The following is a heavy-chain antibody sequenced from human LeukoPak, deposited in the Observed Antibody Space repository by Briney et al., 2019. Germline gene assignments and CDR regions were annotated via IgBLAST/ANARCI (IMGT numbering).Heavy chain of an antibody. D-gene: IGHD2-2*01. J-gene: IGHJ4*02. CDR3: ARDLPALIPVY. V-gene: IGHV4-59*12. CDR2: IYYSGST. CDR1: GGSISSYY. Sequence: SETLSLTCTVSGGSISSYYWSWIRQPPGKGLEWIGYIYYSGSTYYNPTLKSRVTISVDTSNNQFPLKLSSVTAADTAVYYCARDLPALIPVYWGQGTLVTVSS.